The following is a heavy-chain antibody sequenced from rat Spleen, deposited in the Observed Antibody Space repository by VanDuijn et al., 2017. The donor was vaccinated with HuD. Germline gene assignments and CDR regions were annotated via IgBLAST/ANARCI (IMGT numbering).Heavy chain of an antibody. CDR1: GFTFNNYW. CDR2: IIYDGSRT. Sequence: EVQLVESGGGLVQPGRSLKLSCVASGFTFNNYWMSWTRQAPTKGLEWVATIIYDGSRTYYRDSVEGRFTISRDNAKSTLYLQMDSLRSEDTATYYWARHTAAHWGQGVMVTVSS. V-gene: IGHV5-17*01. CDR3: ARHTAAH. D-gene: IGHD1-11*01. J-gene: IGHJ2*01.